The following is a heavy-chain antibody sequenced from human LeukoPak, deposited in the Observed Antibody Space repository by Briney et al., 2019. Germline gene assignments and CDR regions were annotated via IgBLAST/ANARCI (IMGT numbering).Heavy chain of an antibody. J-gene: IGHJ4*02. Sequence: SETLSLTCTVSGGSISSYYWSWIRQPPGKGLEWIGYIYYSGSANYNPSLKSRVTISVDTSKNQFFLKLSSVTAADTAVYYCARAHCSGGSCYPDYWGQGTLVTVSS. CDR1: GGSISSYY. CDR2: IYYSGSA. D-gene: IGHD2-15*01. CDR3: ARAHCSGGSCYPDY. V-gene: IGHV4-59*01.